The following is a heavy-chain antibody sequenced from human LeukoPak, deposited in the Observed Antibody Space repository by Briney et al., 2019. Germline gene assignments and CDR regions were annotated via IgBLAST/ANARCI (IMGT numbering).Heavy chain of an antibody. V-gene: IGHV3-64*01. D-gene: IGHD3-10*01. CDR3: AKDHGSGSYSHYFDY. CDR1: GFTFSSYA. J-gene: IGHJ4*02. Sequence: GGSLRLSCAASGFTFSSYAMHWVRQAPGKGLEYVSAISSNGGSTYYANSVKGRFTISRDNSKNTLYLQMNSLRAEDTAVYYCAKDHGSGSYSHYFDYWGQGTLVTVSS. CDR2: ISSNGGST.